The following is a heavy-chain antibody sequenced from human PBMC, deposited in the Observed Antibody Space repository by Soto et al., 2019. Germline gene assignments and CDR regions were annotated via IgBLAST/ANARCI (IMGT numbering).Heavy chain of an antibody. CDR1: GFAFSSYS. CDR2: ISSSSSYI. CDR3: ATEYSQYCSGGSCLYFDF. J-gene: IGHJ4*02. Sequence: PGGSLRLSCAASGFAFSSYSMNWVRQAPGKGLEWVSSISSSSSYIYYADSVKGRFTISRDNAKNSLYLQMNSLRAEDAAVYYCATEYSQYCSGGSCLYFDFWGQGTRVTVSS. D-gene: IGHD2-15*01. V-gene: IGHV3-21*04.